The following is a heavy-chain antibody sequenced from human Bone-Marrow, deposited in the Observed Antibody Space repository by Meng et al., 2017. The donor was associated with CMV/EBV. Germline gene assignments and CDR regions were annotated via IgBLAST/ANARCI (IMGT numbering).Heavy chain of an antibody. CDR1: GSTFSSYW. V-gene: IGHV3-74*01. Sequence: GESLNISCAASGSTFSSYWMHWVRQAPGKGLVWVSRINSDGSSTSYADSVKGRFTISRDNAKNSLYLHKNSMSAEDTALYHCVQLKGATIPDTFDIWGQGTMVTVSS. D-gene: IGHD1-26*01. CDR3: VQLKGATIPDTFDI. CDR2: INSDGSST. J-gene: IGHJ3*02.